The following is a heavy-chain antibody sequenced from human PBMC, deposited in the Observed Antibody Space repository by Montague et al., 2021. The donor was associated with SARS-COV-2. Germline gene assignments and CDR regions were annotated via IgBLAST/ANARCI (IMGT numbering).Heavy chain of an antibody. CDR3: ARRGYTGPDYFDY. Sequence: SETLSLTCSVSGFSISSGFYWAWIRQSPGKGPEWICTVYHSGYTHYNPSLKGRATVSIDTSKNQFSLTVTSVTAADTAAYFCARRGYTGPDYFDYWGQGTLVTVSS. CDR1: GFSISSGFY. D-gene: IGHD5-12*01. V-gene: IGHV4-38-2*01. CDR2: VYHSGYT. J-gene: IGHJ4*02.